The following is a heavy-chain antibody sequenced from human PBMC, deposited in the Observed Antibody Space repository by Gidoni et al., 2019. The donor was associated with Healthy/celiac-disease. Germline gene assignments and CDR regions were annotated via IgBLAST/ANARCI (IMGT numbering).Heavy chain of an antibody. D-gene: IGHD5-18*01. J-gene: IGHJ4*02. V-gene: IGHV3-7*01. CDR1: GFTFSSYW. CDR2: IKQDGSEK. Sequence: EVQLVESGGGLVQPGGSLRLSCAASGFTFSSYWMSWVRQAPGKGLEWVANIKQDGSEKYYVDSVKGRFTISRDNAKNSLYLQMNSLRAEDTAVYYCARDVDTAMVSFDYWGQGTLVTVSS. CDR3: ARDVDTAMVSFDY.